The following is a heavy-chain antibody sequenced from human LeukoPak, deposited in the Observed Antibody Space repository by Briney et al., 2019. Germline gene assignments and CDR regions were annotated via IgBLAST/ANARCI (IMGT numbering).Heavy chain of an antibody. Sequence: ASVKVSCKASGYTFTSYGISWVRQAPGQGLEWMGWISPYNGNTNYAQKFQGRVTMTTDTSTSTAYMELRSLRSDDTAVYYCATDAYQSVGSRYFDYWGQGTLVTVSS. CDR2: ISPYNGNT. V-gene: IGHV1-18*01. D-gene: IGHD2-2*01. CDR3: ATDAYQSVGSRYFDY. J-gene: IGHJ4*02. CDR1: GYTFTSYG.